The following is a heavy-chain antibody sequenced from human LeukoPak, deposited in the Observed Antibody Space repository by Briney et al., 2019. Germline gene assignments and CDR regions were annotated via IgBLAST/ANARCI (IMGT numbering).Heavy chain of an antibody. V-gene: IGHV1-69*06. D-gene: IGHD3-22*01. CDR1: GGTFSSYA. CDR2: IIPIFGTA. J-gene: IGHJ3*02. CDR3: ATRRHYDSIGYYYVRGAFDI. Sequence: ASVKVSCKASGGTFSSYAISWVRQAPGQGLEWMGGIIPIFGTANYAQKFQGRVTMTEDTSTDTAYVELSSLRSEDTAVYYCATRRHYDSIGYYYVRGAFDIWGQGTMVTVSS.